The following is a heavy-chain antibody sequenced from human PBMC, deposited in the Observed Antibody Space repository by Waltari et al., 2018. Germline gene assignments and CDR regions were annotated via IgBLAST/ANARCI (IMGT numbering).Heavy chain of an antibody. CDR2: IYYTGST. V-gene: IGHV4-59*01. CDR3: ARGGGGDWEWFDP. CDR1: GGSISGFY. D-gene: IGHD2-21*02. J-gene: IGHJ5*02. Sequence: QVQLQESGPSLLKPLETLSLICTVSGGSISGFYWSWVRQPPGKGLDWIGYIYYTGSTNFNPSLKSRVTMSVDTSKNQFSLKLSSVTAADTAFYYCARGGGGDWEWFDPWGQGTLVTVSS.